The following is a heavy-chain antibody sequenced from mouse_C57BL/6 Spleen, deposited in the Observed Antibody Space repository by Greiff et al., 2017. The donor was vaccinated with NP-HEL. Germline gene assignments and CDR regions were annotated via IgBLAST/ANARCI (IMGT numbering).Heavy chain of an antibody. CDR1: GYTFTSYW. CDR2: IDPSDSET. J-gene: IGHJ2*01. CDR3: ARNYYGSGGDFDY. Sequence: VQLQQPGAELVRPGSSVKLSCKASGYTFTSYWMHWVKQRPIQGLEWIGNIDPSDSETHYNQKFKDKATLTVDKSSSTAYMQLSSLTSEDSAVYYCARNYYGSGGDFDYWGQGTTLPVSS. D-gene: IGHD1-1*01. V-gene: IGHV1-52*01.